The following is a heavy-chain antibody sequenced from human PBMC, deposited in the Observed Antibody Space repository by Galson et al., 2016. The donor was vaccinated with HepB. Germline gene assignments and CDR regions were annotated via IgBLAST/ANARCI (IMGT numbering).Heavy chain of an antibody. CDR1: GFTFSAYA. D-gene: IGHD4-23*01. Sequence: SLRLSCAASGFTFSAYAMAWARQAPGKGLEWVSGISDSGANTYYADSVRGRFCISRDDSKSTLYLQMTNLRVEDTALYYCVADHGGLDCFDFWGRGTMVTVSS. V-gene: IGHV3-23*01. CDR2: ISDSGANT. J-gene: IGHJ3*01. CDR3: VADHGGLDCFDF.